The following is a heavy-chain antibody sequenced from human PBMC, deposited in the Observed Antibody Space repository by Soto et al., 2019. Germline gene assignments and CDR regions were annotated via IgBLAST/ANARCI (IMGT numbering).Heavy chain of an antibody. D-gene: IGHD3-22*01. J-gene: IGHJ4*02. Sequence: CAASGFSFSTYGMHWVRQAPGKGLECVAVIWFDGSNKQYADSVKGRFTISRDNSKNTLYLQMNSLIVEDTAVYYCARDNSDSGGYYYFDYWGQGTLVTVSS. CDR2: IWFDGSNK. CDR3: ARDNSDSGGYYYFDY. V-gene: IGHV3-33*01. CDR1: GFSFSTYG.